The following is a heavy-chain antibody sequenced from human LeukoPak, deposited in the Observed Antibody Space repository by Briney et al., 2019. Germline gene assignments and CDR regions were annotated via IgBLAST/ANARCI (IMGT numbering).Heavy chain of an antibody. CDR3: ALGEFKNPIDY. CDR1: GFTFSSYS. J-gene: IGHJ4*02. D-gene: IGHD3-10*01. V-gene: IGHV3-21*01. Sequence: GRSLRLSCAASGFTFSSYSMNWVRQAPGKGLEWVSSISSSSSYIYYADSVKGRFTISRDNAKNSLYLQMNSLRAEDTAVYYCALGEFKNPIDYWGQGTLVTVSS. CDR2: ISSSSSYI.